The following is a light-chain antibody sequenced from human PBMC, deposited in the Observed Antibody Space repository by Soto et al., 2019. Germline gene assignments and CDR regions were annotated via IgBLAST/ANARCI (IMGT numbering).Light chain of an antibody. V-gene: IGKV3-11*01. CDR3: QHRSNSPPPGP. CDR2: DAS. CDR1: QSIGTY. J-gene: IGKJ1*01. Sequence: EIVLTQSPATLSLSPGDRATLSCRASQSIGTYLAWYQQKPGQAPSLLIYDASNRATGIPARFSGSGSGTDFTLTISSLEPEDFAVYFCQHRSNSPPPGPFGQGTKVEIK.